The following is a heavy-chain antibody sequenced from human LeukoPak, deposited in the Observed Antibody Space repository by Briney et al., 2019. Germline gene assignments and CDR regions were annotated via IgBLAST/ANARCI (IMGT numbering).Heavy chain of an antibody. CDR1: GGSIISDIYF. V-gene: IGHV4-61*01. D-gene: IGHD2-15*01. CDR2: IYYSGST. CDR3: ARYCSGGDCYSKALDY. Sequence: PSETLSLTCTVSGGSIISDIYFWGWIRQSPGQGLAWIGYIYYSGSTSYNPSLKSRLTISVDTSLNQFSLKLNSVTAADTAVYYCARYCSGGDCYSKALDYWGQGILVTVSS. J-gene: IGHJ4*02.